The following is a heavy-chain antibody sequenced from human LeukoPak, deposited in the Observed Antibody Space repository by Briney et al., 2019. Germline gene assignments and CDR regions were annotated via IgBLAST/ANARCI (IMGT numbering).Heavy chain of an antibody. CDR1: GYTFTSYG. J-gene: IGHJ4*02. CDR2: INPNSGGT. CDR3: ARDYYGSGRSYDY. Sequence: ASVKVSCKASGYTFTSYGTNWVRQAPGQGLEWMGWINPNSGGTNYAQKFQGRVTMTRDTSISTAYMELSRLRSDDTAVYYCARDYYGSGRSYDYWGQGTLVTVSS. D-gene: IGHD3-10*01. V-gene: IGHV1-2*02.